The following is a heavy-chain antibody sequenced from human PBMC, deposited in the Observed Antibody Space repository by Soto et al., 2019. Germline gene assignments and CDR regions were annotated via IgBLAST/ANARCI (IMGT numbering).Heavy chain of an antibody. D-gene: IGHD2-15*01. CDR3: AGFSEVAATEINWFDP. V-gene: IGHV4-30-4*01. J-gene: IGHJ5*02. CDR1: GASINSGDYY. Sequence: SETLSLTCTVSGASINSGDYYWSWIRQPPRKGLEWIGYIYYSGSTYYNPSLKSRVTISVDTSKNQFSLKLSSVTAADTAVYYCAGFSEVAATEINWFDPWGQGTLVTVSS. CDR2: IYYSGST.